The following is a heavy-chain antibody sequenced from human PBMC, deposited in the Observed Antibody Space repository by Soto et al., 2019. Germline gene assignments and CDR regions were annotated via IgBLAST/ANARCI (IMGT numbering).Heavy chain of an antibody. V-gene: IGHV1-69*13. CDR2: IIPIFGTA. CDR1: GGTFSSYA. D-gene: IGHD3-3*01. J-gene: IGHJ6*02. Sequence: GASVKVSCKASGGTFSSYAISWVRQAPGQGLEWMGGIIPIFGTANYAQKFQGRVTITADESTSTAYMELSSLRSEDTAVYYCARPTPITIFEGGMDVWGQGTTVTVSS. CDR3: ARPTPITIFEGGMDV.